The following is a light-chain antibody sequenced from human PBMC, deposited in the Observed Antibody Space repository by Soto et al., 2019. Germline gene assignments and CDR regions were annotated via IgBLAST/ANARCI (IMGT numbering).Light chain of an antibody. V-gene: IGKV3-15*01. Sequence: EVVLTHSPATLSVSPGERATFSCRASQNIATNLAWYQQKPGQAPSLLIYGASNRATGIPARFSAGGSGTEFTLTIGSLQSEDFAVYYCQQYNVWPYTFGQGTKLEIK. CDR3: QQYNVWPYT. J-gene: IGKJ2*01. CDR2: GAS. CDR1: QNIATN.